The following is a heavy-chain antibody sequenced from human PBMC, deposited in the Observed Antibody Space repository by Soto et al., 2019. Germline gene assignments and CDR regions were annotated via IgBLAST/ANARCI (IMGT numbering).Heavy chain of an antibody. CDR2: INAGNGDT. CDR3: ARAISGYVT. Sequence: QVQLVQSGAEMKKPGASVKLSCKTSGINYNTYAIHWVRQAPGQGLEWMGWINAGNGDTRYSQNFQGRVTLTRDTSASTAYMALDSLKSQDTGVYSCARAISGYVTWGQRTLVTVSS. J-gene: IGHJ4*02. V-gene: IGHV1-3*01. D-gene: IGHD5-12*01. CDR1: GINYNTYA.